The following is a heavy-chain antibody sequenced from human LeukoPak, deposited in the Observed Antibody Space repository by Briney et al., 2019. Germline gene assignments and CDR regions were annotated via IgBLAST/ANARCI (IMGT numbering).Heavy chain of an antibody. D-gene: IGHD6-13*01. CDR2: INPNSGGT. V-gene: IGHV1-2*06. CDR1: GYTFTGYY. CDR3: ARDVGSWIGYYYYGMDV. Sequence: ASVKVSCKASGYTFTGYYMHWVRQAPGQGLEWMGRINPNSGGTNYAQKFQGRVTMTRDTSISTAYMEPSRLRSDDTAVYYCARDVGSWIGYYYYGMDVWGQGTTVTVSS. J-gene: IGHJ6*02.